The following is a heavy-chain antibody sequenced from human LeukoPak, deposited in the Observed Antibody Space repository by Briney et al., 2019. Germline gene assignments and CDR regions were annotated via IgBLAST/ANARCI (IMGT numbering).Heavy chain of an antibody. Sequence: SHTLSLTYTLSAHSITGYYWSWTRHPPGSELEYIGFIRYSGSTKYNPSLQSRVTMSVDTSKNQFSLKLTSVTAADTAVYYCARHKNPGTYPRDFWGQGTLVTVSS. D-gene: IGHD1-14*01. CDR3: ARHKNPGTYPRDF. V-gene: IGHV4-59*08. CDR1: AHSITGYY. CDR2: IRYSGST. J-gene: IGHJ4*02.